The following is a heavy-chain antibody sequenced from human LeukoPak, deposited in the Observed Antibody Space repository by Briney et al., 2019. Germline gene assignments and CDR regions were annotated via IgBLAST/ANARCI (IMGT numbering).Heavy chain of an antibody. Sequence: SETLSLTCSVSGVSIDSHHWSWIRQPPGKGLEWIGYFYYTGSTNYSPSFEGRVTISEDTSKNQISLRLTSVTAADTAVYYCAGRTAATTRPFDYWGQGTLVTVSS. D-gene: IGHD2-21*02. CDR3: AGRTAATTRPFDY. J-gene: IGHJ4*02. CDR2: FYYTGST. V-gene: IGHV4-59*11. CDR1: GVSIDSHH.